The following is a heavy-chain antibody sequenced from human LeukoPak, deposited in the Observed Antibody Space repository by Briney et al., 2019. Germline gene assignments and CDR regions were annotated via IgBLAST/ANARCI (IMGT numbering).Heavy chain of an antibody. CDR1: GFTFSSYW. CDR2: IKQDGSER. CDR3: AGEPRRIAARPDY. Sequence: GGSLRLSCAASGFTFSSYWMSWVRQAPGKGLEWVANIKQDGSERYYVDPVKGRFTISRDNAKNSLYLQMNSLRAEDTAVYYCAGEPRRIAARPDYWGQGTLVTVSS. D-gene: IGHD6-6*01. J-gene: IGHJ4*02. V-gene: IGHV3-7*01.